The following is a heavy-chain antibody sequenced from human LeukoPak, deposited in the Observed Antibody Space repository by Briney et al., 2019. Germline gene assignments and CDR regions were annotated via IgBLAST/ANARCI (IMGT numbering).Heavy chain of an antibody. D-gene: IGHD4-17*01. Sequence: GASVKVSCKASGYTFTGYYMHWVRQAPGRALEWMGWITPFNGNTNYAQKFQDRVTITRDRSMSTAYMELSSLRSEDTAMYYCALTVTTGTRDYWGQGTLDTVPS. CDR2: ITPFNGNT. V-gene: IGHV1-45*02. CDR1: GYTFTGYY. J-gene: IGHJ4*02. CDR3: ALTVTTGTRDY.